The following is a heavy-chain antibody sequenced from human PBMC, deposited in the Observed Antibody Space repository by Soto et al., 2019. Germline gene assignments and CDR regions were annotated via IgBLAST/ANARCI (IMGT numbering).Heavy chain of an antibody. CDR2: VETDGSIT. Sequence: PGGSLRLSCAASGFTFSSYWMHWVRQAPGKGLVRVSRVETDGSITNYADSVKGRFTISRDNAKNTVYLQMNSLRAEDTAMYYCATLNSYGADYWGQGTLVTVSS. V-gene: IGHV3-74*01. D-gene: IGHD5-18*01. CDR3: ATLNSYGADY. J-gene: IGHJ4*02. CDR1: GFTFSSYW.